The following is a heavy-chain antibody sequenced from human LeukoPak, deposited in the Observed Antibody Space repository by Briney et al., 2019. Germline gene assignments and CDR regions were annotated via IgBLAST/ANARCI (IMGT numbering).Heavy chain of an antibody. Sequence: PSETLSLTCTVSGGSISSYYRSWIRQPPGKGLEWIGYIYYSGSTNYNPSLKSRVTISVDTSKNQFSLKLSSVTAADTAVYYCARDHVPSTLGAFDIWGQGTMVTVSS. CDR1: GGSISSYY. CDR2: IYYSGST. J-gene: IGHJ3*02. D-gene: IGHD2/OR15-2a*01. V-gene: IGHV4-59*01. CDR3: ARDHVPSTLGAFDI.